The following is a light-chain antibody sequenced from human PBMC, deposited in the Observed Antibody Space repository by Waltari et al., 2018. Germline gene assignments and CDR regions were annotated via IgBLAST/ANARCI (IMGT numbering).Light chain of an antibody. CDR1: NIGRYS. CDR2: DDI. Sequence: SYVLTQPPSVSVAPGQTATITCGGTNIGRYSVIWYQQKPGQAPVMVLYDDIDRPSGIPERFSGSSSGNTATVTISGVEAGDEADYYCQVWDRSSDQVVFGGGTKLTVL. CDR3: QVWDRSSDQVV. J-gene: IGLJ2*01. V-gene: IGLV3-21*02.